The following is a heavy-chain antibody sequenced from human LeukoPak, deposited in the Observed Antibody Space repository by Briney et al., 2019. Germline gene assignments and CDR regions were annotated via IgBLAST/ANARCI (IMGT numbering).Heavy chain of an antibody. CDR2: ISWDGGST. CDR1: GFTFDDYA. Sequence: PGGSLRLSCAASGFTFDDYAMHWVRQAPGKGLEWVSLISWDGGSTYYADSVKGRFTISRDNSKNSLYLQMNSLRAEDTALYYCAKDAGPGFLEWFPDYWGQGTLVTVSS. D-gene: IGHD3-3*01. J-gene: IGHJ4*02. CDR3: AKDAGPGFLEWFPDY. V-gene: IGHV3-43D*03.